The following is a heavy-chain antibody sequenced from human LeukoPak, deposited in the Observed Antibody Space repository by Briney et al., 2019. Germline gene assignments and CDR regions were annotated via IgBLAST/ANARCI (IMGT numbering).Heavy chain of an antibody. Sequence: ASVTVSCKASGYTFTGYYMHWVRQAPGQGLEWMGWINPNSGGTNFAQKFQGRVTMTRDTSISTAYTELSRLRSDDTAVYYCARENRGGTSISSHIYYFDYWGQGTLVTVSS. CDR3: ARENRGGTSISSHIYYFDY. D-gene: IGHD1-14*01. CDR2: INPNSGGT. V-gene: IGHV1-2*02. J-gene: IGHJ4*02. CDR1: GYTFTGYY.